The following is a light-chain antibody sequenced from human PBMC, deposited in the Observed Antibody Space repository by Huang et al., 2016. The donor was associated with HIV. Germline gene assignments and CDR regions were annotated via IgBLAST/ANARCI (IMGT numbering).Light chain of an antibody. J-gene: IGKJ3*01. V-gene: IGKV4-1*01. CDR2: WAS. Sequence: DILMTQSPDSLAVSLGERATINCKSSRSVLYSSNNKHYLAWYQQRPGQPPKLLIHWASTRETGVSERFSGSGSGTDFTLTISSLQAEDVAVYYCQQFYTTPFTFGPGTKVDI. CDR1: RSVLYSSNNKHY. CDR3: QQFYTTPFT.